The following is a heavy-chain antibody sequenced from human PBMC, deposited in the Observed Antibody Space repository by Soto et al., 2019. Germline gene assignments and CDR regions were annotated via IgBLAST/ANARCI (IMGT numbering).Heavy chain of an antibody. CDR2: VSGGGDTT. Sequence: EVQLLESGGGLVQPGGSLRLSCEGSGFTFINYAMNWVRQAPGKGLEWVSAVSGGGDTTFYADSVKGRFPISRDNSKNTVSLQINRLGVEGKAVYYCASKVPGSTRLPIFWELHLWGRGTLVTVSS. CDR1: GFTFINYA. D-gene: IGHD3-3*01. V-gene: IGHV3-23*01. CDR3: ASKVPGSTRLPIFWELHL. J-gene: IGHJ2*01.